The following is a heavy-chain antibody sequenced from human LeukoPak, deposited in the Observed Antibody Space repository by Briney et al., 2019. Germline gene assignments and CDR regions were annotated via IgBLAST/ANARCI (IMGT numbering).Heavy chain of an antibody. CDR2: IIPIFGTA. CDR3: ARDSGYYDSSGYYY. V-gene: IGHV1-69*13. J-gene: IGHJ4*02. D-gene: IGHD3-22*01. CDR1: GGTFSSYA. Sequence: GASVKVSCKASGGTFSSYAISWVRQAPGQGLEWMGGIIPIFGTANYAQKFQGRVTITADESTSTAYMELGSLRSEDTAVYYCARDSGYYDSSGYYYWGQGTLVTVSS.